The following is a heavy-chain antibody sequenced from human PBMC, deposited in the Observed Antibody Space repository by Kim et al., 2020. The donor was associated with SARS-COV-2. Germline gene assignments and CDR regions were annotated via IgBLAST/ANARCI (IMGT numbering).Heavy chain of an antibody. CDR2: INTNTGNP. CDR3: ARDDSRLLWFGELLFPLPGSNWFGP. Sequence: ASVKVSCKASGYTFTSYAMNRVRQAPGQGLEWMGWINTNTGNPTYAQGFTGRFVFSLDTSVSTAYLQISSLKAEDTAVYYCARDDSRLLWFGELLFPLPGSNWFGPWGQGTLVPVSS. V-gene: IGHV7-4-1*02. CDR1: GYTFTSYA. D-gene: IGHD3-10*01. J-gene: IGHJ5*02.